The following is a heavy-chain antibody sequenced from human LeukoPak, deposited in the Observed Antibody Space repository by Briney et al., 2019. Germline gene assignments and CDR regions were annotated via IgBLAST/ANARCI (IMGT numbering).Heavy chain of an antibody. V-gene: IGHV3-23*01. D-gene: IGHD3-22*01. J-gene: IGHJ4*02. CDR2: ISGSGAGT. CDR3: ARRDSSWATY. Sequence: GGSLRLSCAASGFTFSSYAMSWVRQAPGKGLEWVSTISGSGAGTYYADSVKGRFTVSRDSSKNTLHLQMNSLRAEDTAVYYCARRDSSWATYWGQGTLVTVSS. CDR1: GFTFSSYA.